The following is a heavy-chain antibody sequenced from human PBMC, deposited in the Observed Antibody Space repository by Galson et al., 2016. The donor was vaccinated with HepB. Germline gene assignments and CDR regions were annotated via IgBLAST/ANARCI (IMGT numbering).Heavy chain of an antibody. CDR3: AKDTYFYGSGSYFAPRRYYFYGMDV. J-gene: IGHJ6*02. CDR2: TSYDGTNE. CDR1: GFTFNTYG. Sequence: SLRLSCAASGFTFNTYGMHWVRQAPGKGLEWVAVTSYDGTNEHYADSVRGRFTISRDNSKNTLFLHMISLRAEDTAVYYCAKDTYFYGSGSYFAPRRYYFYGMDVWGQGTTVTVSS. D-gene: IGHD3-10*01. V-gene: IGHV3-30*18.